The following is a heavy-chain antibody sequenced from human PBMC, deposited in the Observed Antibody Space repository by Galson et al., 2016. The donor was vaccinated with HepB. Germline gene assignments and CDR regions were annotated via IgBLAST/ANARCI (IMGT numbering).Heavy chain of an antibody. V-gene: IGHV3-74*01. D-gene: IGHD4-23*01. J-gene: IGHJ4*02. CDR1: GFTFSTYW. Sequence: SLRLSCAASGFTFSTYWMHRVRQAPGKGLVCVSHITIDGSTTTYADSVEGRFTISRDNAKNTLYLQMNSLRAEDTAVYYCARDRWRGGRIDYWGQGTLVTVSS. CDR2: ITIDGSTT. CDR3: ARDRWRGGRIDY.